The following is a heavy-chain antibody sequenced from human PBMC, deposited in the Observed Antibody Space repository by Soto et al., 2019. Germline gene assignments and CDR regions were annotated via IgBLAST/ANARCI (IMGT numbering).Heavy chain of an antibody. CDR2: ISTNSGDT. V-gene: IGHV1-2*02. CDR3: VREGAQSGSYSNALDI. J-gene: IGHJ3*02. Sequence: GSSVKVSCKPSGYTFTGNCLHWVRDAPGQGLEWMGWISTNSGDTNYGQKFQGRVAMTRDTSTSTAYMELRRLSSDDTAVYYCVREGAQSGSYSNALDIWGQGTLVTVSS. CDR1: GYTFTGNC. D-gene: IGHD3-10*01.